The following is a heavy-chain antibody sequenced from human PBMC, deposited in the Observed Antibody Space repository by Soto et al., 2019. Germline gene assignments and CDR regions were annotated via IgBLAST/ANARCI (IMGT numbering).Heavy chain of an antibody. CDR3: ARGSNSGWYGGYFQH. J-gene: IGHJ1*01. Sequence: GGSLRLSCAASGFTFSSYAMHWVRQAPGKGLEWVAVISYDGSNKYYADSVKGRFTISRDNSKNTLYLQMNSLRAEDTAVYYCARGSNSGWYGGYFQHWGQGTLVTVSS. D-gene: IGHD6-19*01. CDR1: GFTFSSYA. CDR2: ISYDGSNK. V-gene: IGHV3-30-3*01.